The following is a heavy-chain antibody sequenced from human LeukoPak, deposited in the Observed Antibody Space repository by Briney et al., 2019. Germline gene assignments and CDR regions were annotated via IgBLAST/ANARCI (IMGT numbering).Heavy chain of an antibody. CDR2: IYYSGST. CDR3: ARVGSGSSYYFDY. J-gene: IGHJ4*02. CDR1: GGSISSYY. D-gene: IGHD3-10*01. Sequence: SETLSLTCTVSGGSISSYYWSWIRQPPGKGLEWIGYIYYSGSTNYNPSLKSRVTISIDTSKNQFSLKLGSVTAADTAVYYCARVGSGSSYYFDYWGQGTLVTVSS. V-gene: IGHV4-59*01.